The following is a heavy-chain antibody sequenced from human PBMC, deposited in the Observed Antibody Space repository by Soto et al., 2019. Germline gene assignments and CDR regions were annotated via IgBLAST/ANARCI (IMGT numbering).Heavy chain of an antibody. CDR2: IYWDDDK. Sequence: QITLKESGPTLVKPTQTLTLTCSFSGFSLSTTGVAVGWIRQPPGKALECLVLIYWDDDKRYSPSLKSRLTITRDTSKNQVVLTMTDMDPVDTATYYYAHRVDYRGSWNTGYFDYWGQGTLVTVSS. D-gene: IGHD2-15*01. V-gene: IGHV2-5*02. CDR3: AHRVDYRGSWNTGYFDY. CDR1: GFSLSTTGVA. J-gene: IGHJ4*02.